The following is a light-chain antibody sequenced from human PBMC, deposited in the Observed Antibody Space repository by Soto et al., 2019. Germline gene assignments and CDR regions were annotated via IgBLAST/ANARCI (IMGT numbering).Light chain of an antibody. V-gene: IGKV3-20*01. CDR3: QQYGSSPFT. CDR2: GAS. J-gene: IGKJ2*01. CDR1: QSVSSNY. Sequence: ENVLTQSPGTLSQSPGERATLSCRASQSVSSNYLAWYQQKPGQAPRLLIYGASSRATGIPDRFSGSGSGTDLTLTISRLEPEDSAVYYCQQYGSSPFTFGQGTKVDIK.